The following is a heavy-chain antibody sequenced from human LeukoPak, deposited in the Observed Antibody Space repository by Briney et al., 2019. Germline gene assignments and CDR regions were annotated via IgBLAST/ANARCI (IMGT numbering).Heavy chain of an antibody. CDR1: GGSISSYY. V-gene: IGHV4-4*07. Sequence: PSETLSLTCTVSGGSISSYYWSWIRQPAGKGLEWIGRIYTSGSTNYNPSLKSRVTMSVDTSKNQFSLKLSSVTAADTAAYYCARDTKTYYYDSSGYNDYWGQGTLVTVSS. D-gene: IGHD3-22*01. CDR2: IYTSGST. J-gene: IGHJ4*02. CDR3: ARDTKTYYYDSSGYNDY.